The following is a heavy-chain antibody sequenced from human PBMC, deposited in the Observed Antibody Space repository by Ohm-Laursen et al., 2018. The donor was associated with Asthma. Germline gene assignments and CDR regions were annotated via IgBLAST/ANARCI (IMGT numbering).Heavy chain of an antibody. V-gene: IGHV4-61*01. CDR2: MSYRGGI. CDR3: ARLDWVQSMFDS. Sequence: SDTLSLTCAVSGASVGDSTWSWSWVRQPPGRELEFIAYMSYRGGINYNPSLQSRVTLSIDTSKNQVSLRLISATAADTALYFCARLDWVQSMFDSWGQGNLVTVSS. CDR1: GASVGDSTWS. J-gene: IGHJ4*02. D-gene: IGHD3-9*01.